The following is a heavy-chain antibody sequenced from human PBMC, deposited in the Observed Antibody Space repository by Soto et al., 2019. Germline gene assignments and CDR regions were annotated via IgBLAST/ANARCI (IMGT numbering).Heavy chain of an antibody. D-gene: IGHD3-22*01. CDR3: AKDLYYYDSSVYYPYYFDY. V-gene: IGHV3-23*01. CDR1: GFTFSSYA. J-gene: IGHJ4*02. CDR2: ISGSGGST. Sequence: GGSLRLSCAASGFTFSSYAMSWVRQAPGKGLEWVSAISGSGGSTYYADSVKGRFTISRDNSKNTLYLQMNSLRAEDTAVYYCAKDLYYYDSSVYYPYYFDYWGQGALVTVSS.